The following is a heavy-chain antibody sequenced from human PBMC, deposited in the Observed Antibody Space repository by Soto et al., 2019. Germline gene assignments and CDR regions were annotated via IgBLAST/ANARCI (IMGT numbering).Heavy chain of an antibody. CDR2: LNDSGGT. D-gene: IGHD3-10*01. CDR1: GGSFSGYY. V-gene: IGHV4-34*01. CDR3: ARGRGGVQH. Sequence: QVQLQQWGAGLLKPSATLSLTCAVYGGSFSGYYWSWIRQPPGKGLEWIGELNDSGGTNYNASLMSRVRISADTSKNQFSLNLNFVTAADTAVYYCARGRGGVQHCGQGTLVTVSS. J-gene: IGHJ1*01.